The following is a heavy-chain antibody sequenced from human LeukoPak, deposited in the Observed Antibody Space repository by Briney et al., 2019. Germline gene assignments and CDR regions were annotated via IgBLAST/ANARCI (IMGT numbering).Heavy chain of an antibody. Sequence: PSETLSLTCTVSGGSISSGDYYWSWIRQPPGKGLEWIGYIYYSGSTYYNPSLKIRVTISVDTSKNQFSLKLSSVTAADTAVYYCAREGCSSTSCYYYYYMDVWGKGTTVTVSS. D-gene: IGHD2-2*01. V-gene: IGHV4-30-4*08. CDR1: GGSISSGDYY. CDR2: IYYSGST. J-gene: IGHJ6*03. CDR3: AREGCSSTSCYYYYYMDV.